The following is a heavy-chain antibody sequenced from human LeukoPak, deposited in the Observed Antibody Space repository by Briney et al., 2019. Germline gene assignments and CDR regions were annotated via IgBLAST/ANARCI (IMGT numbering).Heavy chain of an antibody. CDR1: GGSISSYY. CDR3: ARDGGILTGYYNDRSDNWFDP. D-gene: IGHD3-9*01. V-gene: IGHV4-59*01. CDR2: IYYSGST. J-gene: IGHJ5*02. Sequence: SETLSLTCTVSGGSISSYYWSWIRQPPGKGLEWIGYIYYSGSTNYNPSLKSRVTISVDTSKNQFSLKLSSVTAADTAVYYCARDGGILTGYYNDRSDNWFDPWGQGTLVTVSS.